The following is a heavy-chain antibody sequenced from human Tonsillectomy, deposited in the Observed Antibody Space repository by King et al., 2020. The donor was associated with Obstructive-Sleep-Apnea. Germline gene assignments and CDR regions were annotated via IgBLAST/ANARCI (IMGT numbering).Heavy chain of an antibody. Sequence: VQLVESGGGLVQPGGSLRLSCAASGFTFSSYSMNWVRQAPGKGLEWVSYISSSSSTIYYADSVKGRFTISRDNAKNSLYLQMNSLRAEDTAVYYCARDLHIVVVTAIQGYFDYWGQGTLVTVSS. D-gene: IGHD2-21*02. J-gene: IGHJ4*02. CDR3: ARDLHIVVVTAIQGYFDY. CDR2: ISSSSSTI. CDR1: GFTFSSYS. V-gene: IGHV3-48*04.